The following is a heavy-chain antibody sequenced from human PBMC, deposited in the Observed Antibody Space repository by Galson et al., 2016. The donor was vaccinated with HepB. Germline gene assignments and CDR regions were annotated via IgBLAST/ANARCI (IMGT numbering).Heavy chain of an antibody. J-gene: IGHJ5*02. Sequence: SLRLSCAASGFTFSSYAMTWVRQAPGKAPEWITYISSDRNTIYYADSVRGRFTISRDDANNSLFLQMNSLRDEDTAVYYCTRLSSAWSDDHWGQGTLVTVSS. V-gene: IGHV3-48*02. CDR3: TRLSSAWSDDH. D-gene: IGHD6-19*01. CDR2: ISSDRNTI. CDR1: GFTFSSYA.